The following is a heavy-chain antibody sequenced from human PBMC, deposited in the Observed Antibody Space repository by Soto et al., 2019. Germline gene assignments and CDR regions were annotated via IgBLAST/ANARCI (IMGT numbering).Heavy chain of an antibody. CDR1: GYTFTSFA. CDR2: INADNGNI. CDR3: ARGGQKTATLFY. V-gene: IGHV1-3*01. D-gene: IGHD2-15*01. Sequence: QVQLVQSGAEVKEPGASVKVSCKASGYTFTSFAMHWVRQAPGQRLEWMGWINADNGNIKIFQKFQGRLTITRDTSASTAYMDLSGLRPEDTAVYYCARGGQKTATLFYWGQGTLVTVSS. J-gene: IGHJ4*02.